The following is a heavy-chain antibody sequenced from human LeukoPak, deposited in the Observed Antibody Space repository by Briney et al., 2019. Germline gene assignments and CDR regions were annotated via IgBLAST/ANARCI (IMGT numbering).Heavy chain of an antibody. CDR3: ARDLGQYYDTSDNWFDP. V-gene: IGHV3-23*01. CDR2: ISGSGGST. CDR1: GFTFSSYG. J-gene: IGHJ5*02. D-gene: IGHD3-22*01. Sequence: GTLRLSCAASGFTFSSYGMSWVRQAPGKGLEWVSAISGSGGSTYYADSVKGRFTISRDSAKNTLNLQMNSLRAEDTAVYYCARDLGQYYDTSDNWFDPWGQGTLVTVSS.